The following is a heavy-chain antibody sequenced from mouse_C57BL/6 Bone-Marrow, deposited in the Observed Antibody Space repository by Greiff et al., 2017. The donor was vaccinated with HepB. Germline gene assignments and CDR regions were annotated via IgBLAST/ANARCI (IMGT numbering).Heavy chain of an antibody. V-gene: IGHV5-12*01. J-gene: IGHJ3*01. CDR3: ARDYDSSTWFAY. Sequence: EVKLVESGGGLVQPGGSLKLSCAASGFTFSDYYMYWVRQTPEKRLEWVAYISNGGGSTYYPANLKGRSTITRDNAKNTLYLQISRLKSEDTAMYYCARDYDSSTWFAYWGQGTLVTVSA. D-gene: IGHD1-1*01. CDR2: ISNGGGST. CDR1: GFTFSDYY.